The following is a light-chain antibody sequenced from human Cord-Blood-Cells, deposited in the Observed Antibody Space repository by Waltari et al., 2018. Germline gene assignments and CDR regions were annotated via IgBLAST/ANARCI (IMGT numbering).Light chain of an antibody. V-gene: IGKV1-39*01. J-gene: IGKJ4*01. CDR1: QSISSY. CDR2: AAS. Sequence: DIQMTQSHSSLSASVGDSVTITCRASQSISSYLNWYQQKPGKAPKLLIYAASSLQSGVPSRFSGSGSGTDFTLTISSLQPEDFATYYCQPSYSTPLTFGGGTKVEIK. CDR3: QPSYSTPLT.